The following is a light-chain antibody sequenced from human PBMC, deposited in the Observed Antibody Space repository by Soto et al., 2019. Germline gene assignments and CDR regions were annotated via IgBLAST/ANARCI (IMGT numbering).Light chain of an antibody. CDR3: CSYAGSSTPVV. J-gene: IGLJ2*01. Sequence: QSVLTQPASVSGSPGQSITISCTGTSSDVGSYNLVSWYQQHPGKAPKLMIYEVSKRPSGVSNRFSGSKSGNTASLTISGLQDEDEADYYCCSYAGSSTPVVFGGGTKVTVL. CDR1: SSDVGSYNL. V-gene: IGLV2-23*02. CDR2: EVS.